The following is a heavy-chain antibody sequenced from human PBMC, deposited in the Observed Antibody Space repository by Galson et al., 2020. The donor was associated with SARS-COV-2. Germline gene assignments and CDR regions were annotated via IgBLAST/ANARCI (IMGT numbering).Heavy chain of an antibody. D-gene: IGHD6-13*01. CDR3: AREGHSSSWSEDYFDY. Sequence: TGGSLRLSCAASGFTFSSYGMHWVRQAPGKGLEWVAVIWYDGSNKYYADSVKGRFTISRDNSKNTLYLQMNSLRAEDTAVYYCAREGHSSSWSEDYFDYWGQGTLVTVSS. J-gene: IGHJ4*02. CDR1: GFTFSSYG. CDR2: IWYDGSNK. V-gene: IGHV3-33*01.